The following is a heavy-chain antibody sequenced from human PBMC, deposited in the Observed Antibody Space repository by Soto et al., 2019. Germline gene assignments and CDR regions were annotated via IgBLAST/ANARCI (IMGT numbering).Heavy chain of an antibody. CDR1: GFSLSNARMG. V-gene: IGHV2-26*01. CDR2: IFSNDEK. D-gene: IGHD6-6*01. Sequence: SGPTLVNPTETLTLTCTVSGFSLSNARMGVSWIRQPPGKALEWLAHIFSNDEKSYSTSLKSRLTISKDTSKSQVVLTMTNMDPVDTATYYCAHSVEYSSSAARGSRAYYFDYWGQGTLVTVSS. CDR3: AHSVEYSSSAARGSRAYYFDY. J-gene: IGHJ4*02.